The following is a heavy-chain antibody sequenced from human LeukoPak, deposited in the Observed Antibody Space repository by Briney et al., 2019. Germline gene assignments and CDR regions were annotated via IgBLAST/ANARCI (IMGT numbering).Heavy chain of an antibody. V-gene: IGHV3-48*03. CDR3: AREVRSVSGGRHWFDP. J-gene: IGHJ5*02. D-gene: IGHD2-8*01. CDR2: ISSSGSTI. CDR1: GFTFSSYE. Sequence: GGSLRLSCAASGFTFSSYEMNWVRQAPGKGLEWVSYISSSGSTIYYADSVKGRFTISRDNAKNSLYLQMNSLRAEDTAVYYCAREVRSVSGGRHWFDPWGQGTLVTVSS.